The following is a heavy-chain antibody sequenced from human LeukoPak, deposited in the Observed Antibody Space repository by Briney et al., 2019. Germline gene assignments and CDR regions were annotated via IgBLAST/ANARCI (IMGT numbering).Heavy chain of an antibody. CDR2: INHSGST. CDR3: ARGAAAGRNKKYYYYGMDV. J-gene: IGHJ6*02. V-gene: IGHV4-34*01. CDR1: GGSFSGYY. Sequence: SETLSLTCAVSGGSFSGYYWSWIRQPPGKGLEWIGEINHSGSTNYNPSLKSRVTISVDTSKNQFSLKLSSVTAADTAVYYCARGAAAGRNKKYYYYGMDVWGQGTTVTVSS. D-gene: IGHD6-13*01.